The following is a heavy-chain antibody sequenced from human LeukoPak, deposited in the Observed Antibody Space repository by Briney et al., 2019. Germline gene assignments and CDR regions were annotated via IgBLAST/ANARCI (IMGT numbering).Heavy chain of an antibody. CDR1: GGSFSGYY. V-gene: IGHV4-34*01. CDR3: ARRIIITMVRGVITPRAYNWFDP. Sequence: SETLSLTCAVYGGSFSGYYWSWIRQPPGKGLEWIGEINHSGSTNYNPSLKSRVTISVDTSKNQFSLKLSSVTAAETAVYYCARRIIITMVRGVITPRAYNWFDPWGQGTLVTVSS. CDR2: INHSGST. D-gene: IGHD3-10*01. J-gene: IGHJ5*02.